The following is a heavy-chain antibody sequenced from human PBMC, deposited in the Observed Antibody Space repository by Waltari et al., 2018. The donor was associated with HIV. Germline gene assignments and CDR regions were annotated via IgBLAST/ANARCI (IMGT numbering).Heavy chain of an antibody. V-gene: IGHV4-59*01. CDR1: DASISSYS. J-gene: IGHJ4*02. D-gene: IGHD3-3*02. Sequence: QVQLQESGPGLVKPSETLSLSCTVSDASISSYSWSWIRQSPGKGLQWIGNMLYTGTTNYNPARKSRVTIFADRSKKQFSLRLTSVTTADTAVYYCARDRGLAGIDYWGQGILVTVSS. CDR2: MLYTGTT. CDR3: ARDRGLAGIDY.